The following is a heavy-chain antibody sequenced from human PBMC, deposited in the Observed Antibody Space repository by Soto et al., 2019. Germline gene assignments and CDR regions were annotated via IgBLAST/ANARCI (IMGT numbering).Heavy chain of an antibody. CDR3: ARASSSSSAADY. V-gene: IGHV4-31*03. CDR2: IYDSESA. CDR1: GESINSGGYY. J-gene: IGHJ4*02. D-gene: IGHD6-6*01. Sequence: SETLSLTCSVSGESINSGGYYWSWIRHHPGKGLEWIGYIYDSESAYYNPSLKSRVTISMDTSKNHFAMRLSSVTAADTAVYYCARASSSSSAADYWGQGTQVTVSS.